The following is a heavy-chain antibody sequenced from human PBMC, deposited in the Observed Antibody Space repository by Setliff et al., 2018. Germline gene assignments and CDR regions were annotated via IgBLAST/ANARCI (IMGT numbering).Heavy chain of an antibody. V-gene: IGHV3-23*01. CDR1: GFTFSSYA. D-gene: IGHD3-10*01. CDR2: ISGRGGST. J-gene: IGHJ3*02. Sequence: PGGSLRLSCAASGFTFSSYAMRWVRQAPGKGLEWVAAISGRGGSTYYADSVKGRFTISRDNSKNTLYLQMNSLRAEDTAVYYCAKDWNYYGSGAVDAFDIWGQGTMVTVSS. CDR3: AKDWNYYGSGAVDAFDI.